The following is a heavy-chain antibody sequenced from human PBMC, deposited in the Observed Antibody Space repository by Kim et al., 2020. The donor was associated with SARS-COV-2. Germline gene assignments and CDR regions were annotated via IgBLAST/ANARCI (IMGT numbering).Heavy chain of an antibody. CDR2: ISGSGGST. Sequence: GGSLRLSCAASGFTFSSYAMSWVRQAPGKGLEWVSAISGSGGSTYYADSVKGRFTISRDNSKNTLYLQMNSLRAEDTAVYYCAKLPGSQGYVWGSSADYWGQGTLVTVSS. D-gene: IGHD3-16*01. J-gene: IGHJ4*02. CDR3: AKLPGSQGYVWGSSADY. V-gene: IGHV3-23*01. CDR1: GFTFSSYA.